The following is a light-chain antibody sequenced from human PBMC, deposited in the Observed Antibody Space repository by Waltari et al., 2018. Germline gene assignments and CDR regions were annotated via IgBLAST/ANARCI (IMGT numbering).Light chain of an antibody. J-gene: IGLJ1*01. CDR2: EVT. V-gene: IGLV2-23*02. CDR1: RSYVGGYTL. CDR3: SSYAVSNPYV. Sequence: QSALSQPASVSGSLGQSITISCTGSRSYVGGYTLVSWYQQRPGNAPKLVIYEVTKRPSGVSSRFSGSRSGFTASLTISGLQADDEADYFCSSYAVSNPYVFGTGTTLTVL.